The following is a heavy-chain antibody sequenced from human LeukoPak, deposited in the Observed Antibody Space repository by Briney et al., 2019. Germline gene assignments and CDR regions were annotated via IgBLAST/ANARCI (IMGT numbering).Heavy chain of an antibody. CDR3: ARDDTGIAAYYYYGMDV. D-gene: IGHD6-13*01. J-gene: IGHJ6*02. CDR2: IIPILGIA. V-gene: IGHV1-69*04. CDR1: GGTFSSYA. Sequence: GASVKVSCKASGGTFSSYAISWVRQAPGQGLEWMGRIIPILGIANYAQKFQGRVTITADKSTSTAYMELSSQRSEDTAVYYCARDDTGIAAYYYYGMDVWGQGTTVTVSS.